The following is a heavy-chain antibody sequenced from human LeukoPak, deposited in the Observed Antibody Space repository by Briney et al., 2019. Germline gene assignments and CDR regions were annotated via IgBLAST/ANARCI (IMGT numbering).Heavy chain of an antibody. D-gene: IGHD2-15*01. CDR3: AREDYCSGGSCYSGYFQH. V-gene: IGHV4-59*02. CDR1: GGSVSNYY. CDR2: IYYSGTT. J-gene: IGHJ1*01. Sequence: PSETLSLTCSVSGGSVSNYYWSWIRQPPGKGLVWIGYIYYSGTTNYNPSLKSRVTISVDTSKNQFSLKLSSVTAADTAVYYCAREDYCSGGSCYSGYFQHWGQGTLVTVSS.